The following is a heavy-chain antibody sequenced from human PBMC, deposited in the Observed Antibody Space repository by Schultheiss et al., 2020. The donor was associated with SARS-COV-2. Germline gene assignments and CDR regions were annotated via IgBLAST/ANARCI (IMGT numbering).Heavy chain of an antibody. CDR2: ISSSSSYI. Sequence: GESLKISCAASGFTFSSYSMNWVRQAPGKGLEWVSSISSSSSYIYYADSVKGRFTISRDNAKNSLYLQMNSLRAEDTAVYYCARRISGRDAFDIWGQGTMVTVSS. J-gene: IGHJ3*02. D-gene: IGHD3-10*01. V-gene: IGHV3-21*01. CDR3: ARRISGRDAFDI. CDR1: GFTFSSYS.